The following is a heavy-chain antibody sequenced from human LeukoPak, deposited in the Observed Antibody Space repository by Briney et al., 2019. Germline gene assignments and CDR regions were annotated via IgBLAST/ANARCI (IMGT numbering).Heavy chain of an antibody. J-gene: IGHJ4*02. CDR1: GGSISSGGYY. CDR2: IYYSGST. CDR3: ARCGIAAAGDYFDY. D-gene: IGHD6-13*01. V-gene: IGHV4-31*03. Sequence: PSETLSLTCTVSGGSISSGGYYWSWIRQHPGKGLEWIGYIYYSGSTYYNPSLKSRVTISVDTSKNQFSLKLSPVTAADTAVYYCARCGIAAAGDYFDYWGQGTLVTVSS.